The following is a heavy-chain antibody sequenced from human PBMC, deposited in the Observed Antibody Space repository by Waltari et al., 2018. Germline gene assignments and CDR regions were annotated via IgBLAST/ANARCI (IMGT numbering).Heavy chain of an antibody. CDR2: ISSSSSYI. V-gene: IGHV3-21*01. D-gene: IGHD2-21*01. CDR1: GFTFSSYG. CDR3: ARSYCGGDCYFDY. Sequence: EVQLVESGGGLVKPGGSLRLSCAASGFTFSSYGMHWVRQAPGKGLEWVSSISSSSSYIYYADSVKGRFTISRDNAKNSLYLQMNSLRAEDTAVYYCARSYCGGDCYFDYWGQGTLVTVSS. J-gene: IGHJ4*02.